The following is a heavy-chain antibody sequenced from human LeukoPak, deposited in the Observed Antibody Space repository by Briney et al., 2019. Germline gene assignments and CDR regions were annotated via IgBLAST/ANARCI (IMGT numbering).Heavy chain of an antibody. V-gene: IGHV3-30-3*01. CDR2: ISHDRSNS. J-gene: IGHJ4*02. D-gene: IGHD3-10*01. CDR1: GFTFSNYA. CDR3: ARDLSGSYMSDY. Sequence: GGSLRLSCAASGFTFSNYAMHWARQAPGKGLEWVAFISHDRSNSCHADSVKGRFTISRDNSKNTLYLQMNSLTDEDTAVYCCARDLSGSYMSDYWGQGTLVTVSS.